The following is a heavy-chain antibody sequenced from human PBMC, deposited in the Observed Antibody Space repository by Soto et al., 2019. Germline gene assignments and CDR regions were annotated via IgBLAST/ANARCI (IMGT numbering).Heavy chain of an antibody. CDR3: AREGLRSGYEIVYYYYGMDV. J-gene: IGHJ6*02. V-gene: IGHV1-3*01. CDR2: INAGNGNT. CDR1: GYTFTSYA. D-gene: IGHD5-12*01. Sequence: GASVKVSYKASGYTFTSYAMHWVRQAPGQRLEWMGWINAGNGNTKYSQKFQGRVTITRDTSASTAYMELSSLRSEDTAVYYCAREGLRSGYEIVYYYYGMDVWGQGTTVTVSS.